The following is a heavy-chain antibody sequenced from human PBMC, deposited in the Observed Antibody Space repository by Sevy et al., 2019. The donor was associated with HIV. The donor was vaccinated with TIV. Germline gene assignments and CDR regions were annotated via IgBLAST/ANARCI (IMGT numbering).Heavy chain of an antibody. J-gene: IGHJ4*02. Sequence: GGSLRLSCAASGFTFSKYWMGCVRQAPGKGLEWVANIKQDAGQKHYVDSVKGRFTISRDNAKNSLYLQMNSLRAEDTAVYFCARDDGNYYFHYWGQGTLVTVSS. CDR3: ARDDGNYYFHY. CDR2: IKQDAGQK. V-gene: IGHV3-7*01. D-gene: IGHD1-7*01. CDR1: GFTFSKYW.